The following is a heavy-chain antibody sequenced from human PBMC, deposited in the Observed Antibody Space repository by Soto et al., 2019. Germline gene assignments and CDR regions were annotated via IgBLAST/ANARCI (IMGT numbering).Heavy chain of an antibody. CDR1: GGSISSGGYY. V-gene: IGHV4-31*03. D-gene: IGHD3-22*01. CDR3: ARGGLYYYYSRGYSRAHY. J-gene: IGHJ4*02. CDR2: IYYSGST. Sequence: QVQLQESGPGLVKPSQTLSLTCTVSGGSISSGGYYWSWIRQHPGKGLEWIGYIYYSGSTYYNPSLQSRVTTAVDASKNRFSRSLSSGTAADTTVYYGARGGLYYYYSRGYSRAHYWGQGTPVTVST.